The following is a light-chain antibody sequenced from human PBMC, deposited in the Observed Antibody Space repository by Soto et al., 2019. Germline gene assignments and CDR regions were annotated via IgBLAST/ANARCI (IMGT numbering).Light chain of an antibody. CDR2: DDS. CDR3: QVWDSSSDHLYV. V-gene: IGLV3-21*02. CDR1: NSGSKS. Sequence: SYELTQPPSVSVAPGQTARITCGGNNSGSKSVHWYQQKPGQAPVLVVYDDSDRPSGIPERFSGSNSGNTATLTISRVEAGDEDDYYCQVWDSSSDHLYVFGTGTKLTVL. J-gene: IGLJ1*01.